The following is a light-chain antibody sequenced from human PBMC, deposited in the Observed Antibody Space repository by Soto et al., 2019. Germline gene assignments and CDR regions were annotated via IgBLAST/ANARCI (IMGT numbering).Light chain of an antibody. CDR1: QSISSY. Sequence: DIQITQSPSSLSASVGDRVTITCRASQSISSYLNWYQQKPGKAPKLLIYAASSLQSGVPSRFSGSGSGTEFTLTISSLQPDDFATYYCLQYNSLYTFGQGTKVDIK. V-gene: IGKV1-39*01. CDR3: LQYNSLYT. J-gene: IGKJ2*01. CDR2: AAS.